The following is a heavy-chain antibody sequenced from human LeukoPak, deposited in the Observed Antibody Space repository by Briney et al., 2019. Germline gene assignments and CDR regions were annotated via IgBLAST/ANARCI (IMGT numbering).Heavy chain of an antibody. CDR2: ISAYNGNT. J-gene: IGHJ4*02. Sequence: SXXVSCKASGYTFTSYGISWVRQAPGQGLEWMGWISAYNGNTNYAQKLQGRVTMTTDTSTSTAYMELRSLRSDDTAVYYCARNFPTYSSSSGVDYWGQGTLVTVSS. D-gene: IGHD6-6*01. CDR3: ARNFPTYSSSSGVDY. CDR1: GYTFTSYG. V-gene: IGHV1-18*01.